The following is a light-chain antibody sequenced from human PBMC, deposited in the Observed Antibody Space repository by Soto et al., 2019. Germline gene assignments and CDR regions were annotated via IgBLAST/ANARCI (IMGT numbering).Light chain of an antibody. J-gene: IGKJ5*01. CDR2: AAS. Sequence: DIQLTQSPAFRSASVGNRVTITCRASQGISSNLALYQQKPGKAPKLLIYAASTLQSGVPSRFSGSGSGTEFTLTISSLQPEDFATYYCQQFNSYPSTFGHGTRLEIK. V-gene: IGKV1-9*01. CDR1: QGISSN. CDR3: QQFNSYPST.